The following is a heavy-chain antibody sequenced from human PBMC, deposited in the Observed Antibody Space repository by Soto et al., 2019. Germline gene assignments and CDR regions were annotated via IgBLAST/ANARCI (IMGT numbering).Heavy chain of an antibody. V-gene: IGHV4-34*01. D-gene: IGHD5-18*01. CDR3: ARGYDTALAPIF. J-gene: IGHJ4*02. CDR2: INHLTTT. Sequence: SETLSLTCAVYGGSFGSYHWSWIRQTPGKGLEWIGEINHLTTTNYNPSLKSRVIISLDTPKNQFSLKLSSVTAADTAVYYCARGYDTALAPIFWGQGILVTVSS. CDR1: GGSFGSYH.